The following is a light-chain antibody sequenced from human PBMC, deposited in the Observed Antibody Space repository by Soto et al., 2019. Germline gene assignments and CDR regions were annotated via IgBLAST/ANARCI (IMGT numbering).Light chain of an antibody. Sequence: QSVLTQPASVSGSPGQSITISCTGTSSDVGSYDVVSWYQQHPGKAPQLIIYEVAQRPSGVSDRFSGSKSGSTASLTISGLQAEDEGHYFCCSYAGSTTFWVFGGGTKVTVL. J-gene: IGLJ3*02. CDR1: SSDVGSYDV. CDR2: EVA. CDR3: CSYAGSTTFWV. V-gene: IGLV2-23*02.